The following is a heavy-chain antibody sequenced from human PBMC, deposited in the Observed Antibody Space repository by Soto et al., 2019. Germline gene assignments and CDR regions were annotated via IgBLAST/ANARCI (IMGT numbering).Heavy chain of an antibody. CDR3: AKDFQRFGDFYAAS. Sequence: QVQLVESGGGVVQPGRSLRLSCAASGVVFSHYGMHWVRQAPGKGLEWVATISYDGKTSHYAYSVQGWFTVSRDEPTNTLSLAMNNLRVEDTAIYHCAKDFQRFGDFYAASWGQGVVVFVSS. J-gene: IGHJ4*02. CDR2: ISYDGKTS. V-gene: IGHV3-30*18. D-gene: IGHD3-10*01. CDR1: GVVFSHYG.